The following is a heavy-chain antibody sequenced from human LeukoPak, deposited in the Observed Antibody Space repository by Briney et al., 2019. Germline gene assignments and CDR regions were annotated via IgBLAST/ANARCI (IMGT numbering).Heavy chain of an antibody. CDR3: ARVEQQLVNDP. V-gene: IGHV1-18*01. Sequence: ASVKVSYKASRYTFTSYGISWVRQAPGQGLEWMGWISAFNGNTNYAQKLQGRVTMTTDTSTSTAYMELRSLRSDDTAVYYCARVEQQLVNDPWGQGTLVTVSS. CDR2: ISAFNGNT. CDR1: RYTFTSYG. J-gene: IGHJ5*02. D-gene: IGHD6-13*01.